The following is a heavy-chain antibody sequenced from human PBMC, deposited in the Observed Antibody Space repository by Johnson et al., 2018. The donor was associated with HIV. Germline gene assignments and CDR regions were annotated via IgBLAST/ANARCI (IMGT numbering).Heavy chain of an antibody. J-gene: IGHJ3*02. CDR1: GFTFSSYE. D-gene: IGHD3-3*01. V-gene: IGHV3-48*03. CDR2: ISSSGSTI. CDR3: ARDRDNLGSGYPDAFDI. Sequence: VQLVESGGGLVQPGGSLRLSCAASGFTFSSYEMNWVRQAPGKGLEWVSYISSSGSTIYYADSVKGRFTISRDNAKNSLYLQLNSLRAEDTAVYYCARDRDNLGSGYPDAFDIWGQGTMVTVSS.